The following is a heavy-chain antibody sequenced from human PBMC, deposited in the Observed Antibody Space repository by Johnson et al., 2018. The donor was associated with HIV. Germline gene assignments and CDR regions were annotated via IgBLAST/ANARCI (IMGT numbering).Heavy chain of an antibody. J-gene: IGHJ3*01. Sequence: QMLLVESGGGVVQPGRSLRLSCAASGFTFSSYAMHLVRQAPGKGLECVAVISYDVSIKYYADSVKGRFTISRDNSKNTLYLQMNSLRAEDTSVYYCARVTMIVVVRQAFDVWGQGKMVNVSS. V-gene: IGHV3-30-3*01. CDR3: ARVTMIVVVRQAFDV. CDR2: ISYDVSIK. D-gene: IGHD3-22*01. CDR1: GFTFSSYA.